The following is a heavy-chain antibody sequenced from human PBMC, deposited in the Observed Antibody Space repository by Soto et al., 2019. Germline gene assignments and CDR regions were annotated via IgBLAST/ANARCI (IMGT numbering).Heavy chain of an antibody. V-gene: IGHV1-18*01. CDR2: ISTYNGNT. Sequence: HVQLVQSGTEVKKPGASVKVSCKVSGYTFTSYGMSLMRQAPGQGLEWMGWISTYNGNTNYAQNLQGRVSMTTDTSTSTAYMELRSLRSDDTAVYYCASRSGTYPYYFDYWGQGTLVTVSS. CDR3: ASRSGTYPYYFDY. CDR1: GYTFTSYG. D-gene: IGHD1-26*01. J-gene: IGHJ4*02.